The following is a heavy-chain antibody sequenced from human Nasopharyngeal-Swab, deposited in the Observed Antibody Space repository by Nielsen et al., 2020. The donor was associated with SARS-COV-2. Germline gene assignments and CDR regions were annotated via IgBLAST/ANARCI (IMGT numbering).Heavy chain of an antibody. Sequence: GGSLRLSCAASGFTFSSYGMSWVRQAPGKGLEWVSAISGSGDNTYYADSVKGRFTISRDNSKNTLYLQMNSLRVEDTAVYCCATNSSSWGGFDYWGQGTLVTVSS. CDR3: ATNSSSWGGFDY. J-gene: IGHJ4*02. D-gene: IGHD6-13*01. V-gene: IGHV3-23*01. CDR2: ISGSGDNT. CDR1: GFTFSSYG.